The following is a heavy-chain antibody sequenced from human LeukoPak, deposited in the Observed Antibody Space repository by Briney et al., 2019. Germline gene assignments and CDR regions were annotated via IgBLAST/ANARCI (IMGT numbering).Heavy chain of an antibody. D-gene: IGHD6-13*01. Sequence: ASVKVSCKASGYTFTGYYMHWVRQAPGQGLEWMGWINPNSGGTDYAQKFQGRVTMTRDTSISTAYMELSRLRSDDTAVYYCAREGSSSSYQNNWFDPWGQGTLVTVSS. CDR3: AREGSSSSYQNNWFDP. CDR1: GYTFTGYY. CDR2: INPNSGGT. V-gene: IGHV1-2*02. J-gene: IGHJ5*02.